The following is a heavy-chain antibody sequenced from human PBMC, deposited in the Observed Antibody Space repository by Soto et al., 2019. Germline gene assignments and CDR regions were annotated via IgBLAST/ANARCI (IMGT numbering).Heavy chain of an antibody. V-gene: IGHV5-10-1*01. CDR2: IDPSDSYT. D-gene: IGHD5-18*01. J-gene: IGHJ6*02. Sequence: QVPGKGLEWMGRIDPSDSYTNYSPSFQGHVTISADKSISTAYLQWSSLKASDTAMYYCARQGDTRGYYYYYGMDVWGQGTTVTVSS. CDR3: ARQGDTRGYYYYYGMDV.